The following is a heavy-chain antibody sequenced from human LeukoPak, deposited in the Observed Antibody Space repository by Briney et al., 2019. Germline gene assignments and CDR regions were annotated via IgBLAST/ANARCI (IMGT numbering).Heavy chain of an antibody. Sequence: ASVKVSCKASGYTFTGYYMHWVRQAPGQGLEWMGWINPNSGGTNYAQKFQGRVTMTRDTSISTAYMELSRLRSDDTAVYYCARPRITMVRGVIPPYYFDYWGQGTMVTVSS. J-gene: IGHJ4*02. CDR2: INPNSGGT. V-gene: IGHV1-2*02. CDR1: GYTFTGYY. D-gene: IGHD3-10*01. CDR3: ARPRITMVRGVIPPYYFDY.